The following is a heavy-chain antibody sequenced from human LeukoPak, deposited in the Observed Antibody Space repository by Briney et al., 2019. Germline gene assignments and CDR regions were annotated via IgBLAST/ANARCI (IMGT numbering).Heavy chain of an antibody. D-gene: IGHD3-22*01. CDR1: GFTFKNYA. CDR3: AKLLYYYNSSQPY. J-gene: IGHJ4*02. CDR2: IISSGGST. V-gene: IGHV3-23*01. Sequence: GGSLRLSCAASGFTFKNYAMNWVRQTPGKGLEWVSVIISSGGSTYYADSVKGRFTISRDDSKNTLYLQMNSLRVEDTAVYYCAKLLYYYNSSQPYWGQGTLVTVSS.